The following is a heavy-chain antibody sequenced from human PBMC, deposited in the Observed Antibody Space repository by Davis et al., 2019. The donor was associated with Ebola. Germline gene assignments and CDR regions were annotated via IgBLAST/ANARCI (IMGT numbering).Heavy chain of an antibody. CDR2: INAGNGNT. CDR1: GYTFTSYA. V-gene: IGHV1-3*01. CDR3: AREGDIVVVVAATLERYYGMDV. J-gene: IGHJ6*04. D-gene: IGHD2-15*01. Sequence: ASVKVSCKASGYTFTSYAMHWVRQAPGQRLEWMGWINAGNGNTKYSQKFQGRVTITRDTSASTAYMELSSLRSEDTAVYYCAREGDIVVVVAATLERYYGMDVWGKGTTVTVSS.